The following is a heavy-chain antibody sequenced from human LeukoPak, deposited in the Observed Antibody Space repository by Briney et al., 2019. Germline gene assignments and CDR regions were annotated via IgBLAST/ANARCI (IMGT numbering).Heavy chain of an antibody. J-gene: IGHJ4*02. CDR1: GYTFTGYY. Sequence: GASVKVSCKASGYTFTGYYMHWVRQAPGQGLEWMGWINPNSGGTNYAQKFQGRVTMTRDTSISTAYMELSRLRSDDTAVYYCARAPVTTVTTTADYWGQGTLVTVSS. V-gene: IGHV1-2*02. CDR2: INPNSGGT. CDR3: ARAPVTTVTTTADY. D-gene: IGHD4-11*01.